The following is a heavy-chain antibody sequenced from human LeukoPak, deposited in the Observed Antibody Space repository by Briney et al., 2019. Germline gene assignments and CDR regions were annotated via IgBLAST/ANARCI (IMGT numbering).Heavy chain of an antibody. J-gene: IGHJ4*02. CDR3: TTARNMVRGVIPLDY. CDR2: IKKKTDGATT. D-gene: IGHD3-10*01. CDR1: GFTFSIAW. V-gene: IGHV3-15*01. Sequence: GGSLRLSCAASGFTFSIAWMSWVRQAPGKGLEWLGQIKKKTDGATTSYAAPVKGRFTISRDDSKNTLYLQMNSLKTGDTAVYYCTTARNMVRGVIPLDYWGQGTLVTVSS.